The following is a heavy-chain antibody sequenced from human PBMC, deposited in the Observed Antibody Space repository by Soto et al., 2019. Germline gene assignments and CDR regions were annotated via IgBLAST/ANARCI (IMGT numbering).Heavy chain of an antibody. CDR1: GYTFTNYG. CDR2: IHAGNGDT. Sequence: QVLLVQSGAEEKKPGASVKVSCKASGYTFTNYGIHWVRQAPGQGLEWLGWIHAGNGDTRYSPKLXXRXAITRDTSASTAYMELRSLTSRDTAIFYCVTSDWAWWGQGTQVTVSS. D-gene: IGHD3-9*01. CDR3: VTSDWAW. J-gene: IGHJ4*02. V-gene: IGHV1-3*05.